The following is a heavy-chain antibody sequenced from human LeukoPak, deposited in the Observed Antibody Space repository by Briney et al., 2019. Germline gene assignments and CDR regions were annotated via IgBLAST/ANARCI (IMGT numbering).Heavy chain of an antibody. CDR2: ISGSGGST. J-gene: IGHJ4*02. D-gene: IGHD3-3*01. V-gene: IGHV3-23*01. CDR3: AKDRSLYYDFWSGYYYFDY. CDR1: GFTFSSYA. Sequence: GGSLRLSCAASGFTFSSYAMSWVRQAPGKGLEWVSAISGSGGSTYYADSVKGRFTISRDNSKNTLYLQINSLRAEDTAVYYCAKDRSLYYDFWSGYYYFDYWGQGTLVTVSS.